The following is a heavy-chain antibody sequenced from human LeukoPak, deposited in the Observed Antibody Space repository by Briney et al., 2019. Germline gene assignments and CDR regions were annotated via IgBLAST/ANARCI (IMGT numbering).Heavy chain of an antibody. CDR3: ARDLDGYSYGYTFDY. V-gene: IGHV1-46*01. CDR1: GYTFTSYG. J-gene: IGHJ4*02. D-gene: IGHD5-18*01. Sequence: ASVKVSCKASGYTFTSYGISWVRQAPGQGLEWMGIINPSGGSTSYAQKFQGRVTMTRDTSTSTVYMELSSLRSEDTAVYYCARDLDGYSYGYTFDYWGQGTLVTVSS. CDR2: INPSGGST.